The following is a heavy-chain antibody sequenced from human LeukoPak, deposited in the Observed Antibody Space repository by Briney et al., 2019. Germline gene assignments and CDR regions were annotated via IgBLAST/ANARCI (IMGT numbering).Heavy chain of an antibody. CDR1: AFIFSGHW. J-gene: IGHJ4*02. Sequence: GGSLRLSCEGSAFIFSGHWMNWVRQTPGKGLEWVASIKEDGSERQYVDSVKGRFSISRDNTKGLLFLQLNSLRAEDTAVYYCARDFNHAFDYWGQGILVTVSS. CDR2: IKEDGSER. D-gene: IGHD1-14*01. V-gene: IGHV3-7*03. CDR3: ARDFNHAFDY.